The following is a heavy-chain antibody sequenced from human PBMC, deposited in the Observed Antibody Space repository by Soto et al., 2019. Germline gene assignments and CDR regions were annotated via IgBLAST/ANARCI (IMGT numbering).Heavy chain of an antibody. Sequence: EVLLLQSGGGLVQPGGSLRLSCAASGFTFTNYAMIWVRQAPGKGPEWVSAISGSGDNTYYADSVKGRFTISRDNSKNLLHLQMDSLRAEDTAVYFCAKDKLGIAVSGAAFHIWGQGTMVTVSS. CDR3: AKDKLGIAVSGAAFHI. V-gene: IGHV3-23*01. CDR2: ISGSGDNT. CDR1: GFTFTNYA. D-gene: IGHD6-19*01. J-gene: IGHJ3*02.